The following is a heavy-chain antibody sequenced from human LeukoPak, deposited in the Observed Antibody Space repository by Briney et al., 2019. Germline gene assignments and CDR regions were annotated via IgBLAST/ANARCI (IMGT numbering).Heavy chain of an antibody. Sequence: GGPLRLSCAASGFTFSSYAMHWVRQAPGKGLEWVAVISYDGSNKYYADSVKGRFTISRDNSKNTLYLQMNSLRAEDTAVYYCARDRAGDSSDALPYWFDPWGQGTLVTVSS. CDR1: GFTFSSYA. V-gene: IGHV3-30-3*01. D-gene: IGHD6-19*01. CDR3: ARDRAGDSSDALPYWFDP. CDR2: ISYDGSNK. J-gene: IGHJ5*02.